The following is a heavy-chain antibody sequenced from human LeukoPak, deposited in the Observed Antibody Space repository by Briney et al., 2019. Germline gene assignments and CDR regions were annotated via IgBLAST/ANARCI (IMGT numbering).Heavy chain of an antibody. CDR3: ARVLGATIGY. D-gene: IGHD1-26*01. J-gene: IGHJ4*02. Sequence: SQTLSLTCTVSGGSISSGSYYWSWIRQPAGKGLEWIGRIYTSGSTNYNPTLKSRVTISVDTSKNQFSLKLSSVTAADTAVYYCARVLGATIGYWGQGTLVTVSS. CDR1: GGSISSGSYY. CDR2: IYTSGST. V-gene: IGHV4-61*02.